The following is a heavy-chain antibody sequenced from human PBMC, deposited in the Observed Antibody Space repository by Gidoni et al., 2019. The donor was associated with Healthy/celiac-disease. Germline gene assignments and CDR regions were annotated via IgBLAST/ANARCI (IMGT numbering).Heavy chain of an antibody. J-gene: IGHJ4*02. Sequence: VLLVDSGGGFVQPGRSLRLSCSAFGFTFDDYAMRWFRRAPGKGLELVSGISGNSGCIGYADSVKGRFTISRDNAKNSLYLQMNSLRAEDTALYYCAKDFSPLGGGFDYWGQGTLVTVSS. CDR3: AKDFSPLGGGFDY. CDR1: GFTFDDYA. D-gene: IGHD3-16*01. V-gene: IGHV3-9*01. CDR2: ISGNSGCI.